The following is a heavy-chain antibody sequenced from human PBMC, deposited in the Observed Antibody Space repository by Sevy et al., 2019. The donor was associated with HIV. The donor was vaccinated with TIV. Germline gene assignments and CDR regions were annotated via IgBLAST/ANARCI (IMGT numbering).Heavy chain of an antibody. CDR3: TRNRGYHTFDH. CDR2: IRGSSGSY. J-gene: IGHJ4*02. Sequence: GGSLRLSCAASGFTFSIFDLDWVRQAPGKGLEWVSYIRGSSGSYMPYYADSVKGRFTISRDNAKNSVYLQMNSLRDEDTAVYYCTRNRGYHTFDHWGQGTLVTVSS. V-gene: IGHV3-48*02. CDR1: GFTFSIFD. D-gene: IGHD5-12*01.